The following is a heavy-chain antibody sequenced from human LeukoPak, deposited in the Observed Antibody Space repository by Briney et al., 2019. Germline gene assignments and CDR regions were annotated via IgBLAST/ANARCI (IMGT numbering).Heavy chain of an antibody. CDR3: ARAGNWNQIYYY. J-gene: IGHJ4*02. CDR1: GGSISSGSYY. D-gene: IGHD1-20*01. V-gene: IGHV4-61*02. CDR2: IYTSGST. Sequence: SETLSLTCTVSGGSISSGSYYWSWLRQPAGKGLEWIGRIYTSGSTNYNPSLKSRVTISVDTSKNQFSLKLSSVTAADTAVYYCARAGNWNQIYYYWGQGTLVTVSS.